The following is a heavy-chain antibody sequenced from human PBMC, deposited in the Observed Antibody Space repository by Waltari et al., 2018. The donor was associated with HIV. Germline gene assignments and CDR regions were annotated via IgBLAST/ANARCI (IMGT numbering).Heavy chain of an antibody. CDR2: IWHVGSSK. CDR3: ATAADGSSTQY. D-gene: IGHD6-25*01. V-gene: IGHV3-33*03. J-gene: IGHJ4*02. Sequence: QVHLVESGGAVVQPGRSLILSCVGSGFRFSNYGLHWVRQTAEKGLEWVAGIWHVGSSKDDAASDQGRFSISRDNSKNTVFLQLNRLTGEDTALDDSATAADGSSTQYWGQGTLVTVSS. CDR1: GFRFSNYG.